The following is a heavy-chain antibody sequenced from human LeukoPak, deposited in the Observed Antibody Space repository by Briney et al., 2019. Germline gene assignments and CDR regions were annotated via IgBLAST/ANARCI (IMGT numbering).Heavy chain of an antibody. CDR1: GFTFSDYW. D-gene: IGHD5-18*01. Sequence: PGGSLRLSCAVSGFTFSDYWMSWVRQAPGKGLEWVADIKQDGGEKNYVDSVEGRFTISRDNAKNTLYLQMNNLRAEDTAVYYCARAGYTYGTLYFWGQGTLVTVSS. J-gene: IGHJ4*02. V-gene: IGHV3-7*01. CDR2: IKQDGGEK. CDR3: ARAGYTYGTLYF.